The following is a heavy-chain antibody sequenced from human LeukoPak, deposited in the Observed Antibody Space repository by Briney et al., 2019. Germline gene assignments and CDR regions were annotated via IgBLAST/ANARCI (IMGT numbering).Heavy chain of an antibody. CDR2: SSSSSSTI. Sequence: GGSLRLSCAASGFTFSSYSMNWVRQAPGKGLEWVSYSSSSSSTIYYADSVKGRFTISRDNAKNSLYLQINSLRAEDTAVYYCARAPRYSSGWQGDYFDYWGQGTLVTVSS. V-gene: IGHV3-48*04. CDR1: GFTFSSYS. D-gene: IGHD6-19*01. CDR3: ARAPRYSSGWQGDYFDY. J-gene: IGHJ4*02.